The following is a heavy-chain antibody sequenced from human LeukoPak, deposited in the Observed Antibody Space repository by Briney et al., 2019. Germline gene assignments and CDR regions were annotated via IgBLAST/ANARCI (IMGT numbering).Heavy chain of an antibody. Sequence: SETLSLTCTVSGGSISSSSYYWGWIRQPPGKGLEWIGSIYYSGSTYYNPSLKSRVTIFVDTSKNQFSLKLSSVTAADTAVYYCARHVCSTILRPHRQYYFDYWGQGTLVTVSS. J-gene: IGHJ4*02. CDR3: ARHVCSTILRPHRQYYFDY. CDR2: IYYSGST. CDR1: GGSISSSSYY. V-gene: IGHV4-39*01. D-gene: IGHD2/OR15-2a*01.